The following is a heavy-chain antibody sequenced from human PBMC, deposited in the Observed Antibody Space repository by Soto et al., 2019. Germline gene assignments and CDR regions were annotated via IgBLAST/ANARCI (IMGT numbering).Heavy chain of an antibody. CDR2: IWYDGSNK. J-gene: IGHJ3*02. D-gene: IGHD2-21*02. V-gene: IGHV3-33*01. CDR3: ARGRAGWGREAFYI. Sequence: QVQLVESGGGVVQPGRSLRLSCAASGFTFSSYGMHWVRQAPGKGLEWVAVIWYDGSNKYYADSVKGRFTISRDNSKNTLYLQMNILRAEDTSVYYLARGRAGWGREAFYIWGQGTMVTVSS. CDR1: GFTFSSYG.